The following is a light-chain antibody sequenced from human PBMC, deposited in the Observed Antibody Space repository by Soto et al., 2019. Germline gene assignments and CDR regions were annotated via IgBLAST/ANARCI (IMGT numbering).Light chain of an antibody. V-gene: IGKV3-15*01. CDR1: QSVSSN. CDR3: QQYGSSHPIT. CDR2: GAS. Sequence: ETVMTQSPATMSVSPGGRCTLSCMAIQSVSSNLAWYQQRPCQPPRLLIYGASTRATGIPASFSGGGSGTDFTLTISRLEHDDFAVYYCQQYGSSHPITFGQGTRLEIK. J-gene: IGKJ5*01.